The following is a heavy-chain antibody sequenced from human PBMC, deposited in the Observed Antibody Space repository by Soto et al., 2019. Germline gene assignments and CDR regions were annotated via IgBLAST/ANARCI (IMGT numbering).Heavy chain of an antibody. D-gene: IGHD3-10*01. CDR1: GFIFSNYA. V-gene: IGHV3-23*01. CDR3: AKTRGSDPGGGPYFDY. CDR2: ISGSGTYT. Sequence: GGSLRLSCAASGFIFSNYAMSWVRQAPGKGLEWVSAISGSGTYTYYADSVKGRFTISRDKSKNTLYLQMNTLSAEDTAIYYCAKTRGSDPGGGPYFDYWGQGTLVTSPQ. J-gene: IGHJ4*02.